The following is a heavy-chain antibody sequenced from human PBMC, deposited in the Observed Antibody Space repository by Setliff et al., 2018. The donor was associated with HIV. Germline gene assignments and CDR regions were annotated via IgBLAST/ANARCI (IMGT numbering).Heavy chain of an antibody. Sequence: GASVKVSCKASGCTFTGNYIHWVRQAPGQGLEWMGGIIPLFGTANYAQNFQGRVTITADASTSTAYMELSSLRSEDTAVYYCARYERDGYYDSSGYRFDPWGQGTLVTVSS. CDR3: ARYERDGYYDSSGYRFDP. CDR1: GCTFTGNY. CDR2: IIPLFGTA. D-gene: IGHD3-22*01. J-gene: IGHJ5*02. V-gene: IGHV1-69*13.